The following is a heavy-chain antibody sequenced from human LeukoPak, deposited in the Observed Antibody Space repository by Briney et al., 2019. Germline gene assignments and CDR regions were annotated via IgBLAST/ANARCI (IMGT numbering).Heavy chain of an antibody. V-gene: IGHV1-3*04. CDR3: ARMSSSWYPDY. D-gene: IGHD6-13*01. CDR2: INTGIGNT. CDR1: GYTFTNYV. J-gene: IGHJ4*02. Sequence: EASVNVSCKASGYTFTNYVIHWVRQAPGQRLEWMGWINTGIGNTKYSQKFQGRLTITRDTSASTAYMELSSLRSEDTAVFYCARMSSSWYPDYWGQGTLVTVSS.